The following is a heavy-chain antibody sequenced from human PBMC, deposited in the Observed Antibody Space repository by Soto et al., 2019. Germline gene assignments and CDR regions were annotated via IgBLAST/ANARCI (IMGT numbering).Heavy chain of an antibody. CDR2: IYYSGST. D-gene: IGHD3-10*01. V-gene: IGHV4-30-4*01. CDR3: ARVRITMVRGVITDYYYYYGMDV. Sequence: NPSETLSLTCTVSGGSISSGDYYWSWIRQPPGKGLEWIGYIYYSGSTYYNPSLKSRVTISVDTSKNQFSLKLSSVTAADTAVYYCARVRITMVRGVITDYYYYYGMDVWGQGTTVTVSS. CDR1: GGSISSGDYY. J-gene: IGHJ6*02.